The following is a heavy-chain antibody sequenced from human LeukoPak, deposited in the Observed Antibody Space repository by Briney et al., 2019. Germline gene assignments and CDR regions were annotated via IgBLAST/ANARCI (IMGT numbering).Heavy chain of an antibody. D-gene: IGHD3-22*01. CDR1: GGSISSGSYY. CDR2: IYTSGST. J-gene: IGHJ5*02. V-gene: IGHV4-61*02. Sequence: SETLSLTCTVSGGSISSGSYYWSWIRQPAGKGLEWIGRIYTSGSTNYNPSLKSRVTISVDTSKNQFSLKLSSVTAADTAVYYWARHIPPGASRLLLKEDPAWVDPWGQGTLVTVSS. CDR3: ARHIPPGASRLLLKEDPAWVDP.